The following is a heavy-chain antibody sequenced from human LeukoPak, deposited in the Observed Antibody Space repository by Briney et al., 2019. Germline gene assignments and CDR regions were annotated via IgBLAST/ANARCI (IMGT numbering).Heavy chain of an antibody. Sequence: PSETLSLTCSVSGYSISSGYYWGWIRQPPGKGLEWISIIYHSGITYYNPSLKSRVTISVDTSKNQFSLKLSSVTAADTAVYYCARDGAHKNHYYSYYYMDVWGKRTTVTVSS. D-gene: IGHD3-16*01. V-gene: IGHV4-38-2*02. CDR3: ARDGAHKNHYYSYYYMDV. CDR2: IYHSGIT. J-gene: IGHJ6*03. CDR1: GYSISSGYY.